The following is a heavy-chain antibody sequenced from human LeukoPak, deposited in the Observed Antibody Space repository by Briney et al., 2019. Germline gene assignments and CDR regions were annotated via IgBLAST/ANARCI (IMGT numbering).Heavy chain of an antibody. V-gene: IGHV4-59*11. CDR3: ARDLYSSGWFDY. Sequence: PSETLSLTCTVSGDSISGHYWSWIRQPPGKGLEWIGYIYYIGTTSYNPPLKSRVTISLDTSKNQVSLKLSSVTAADTAVYYCARDLYSSGWFDYWGQGTLVTVSS. J-gene: IGHJ4*02. CDR1: GDSISGHY. CDR2: IYYIGTT. D-gene: IGHD6-19*01.